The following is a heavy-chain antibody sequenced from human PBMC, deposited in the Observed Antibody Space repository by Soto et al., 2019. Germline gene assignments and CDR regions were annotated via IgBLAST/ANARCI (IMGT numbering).Heavy chain of an antibody. J-gene: IGHJ4*02. D-gene: IGHD1-26*01. CDR3: AKAKGDVFDY. Sequence: PGGSLRLSCAVSGFTLSSYWMHWVRQGPGKGLVWVSRINSDGSSTNYADSVKGRFTISRDNAKNTMYLQMSSLRAEDTAVYYCAKAKGDVFDYCGQGTLDTVSS. V-gene: IGHV3-74*01. CDR2: INSDGSST. CDR1: GFTLSSYW.